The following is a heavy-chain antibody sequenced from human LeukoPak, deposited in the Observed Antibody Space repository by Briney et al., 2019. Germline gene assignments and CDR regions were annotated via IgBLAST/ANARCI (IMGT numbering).Heavy chain of an antibody. CDR1: GFTFSNAW. D-gene: IGHD3-16*02. CDR3: ARDGYDYVWGSYRYGY. CDR2: IKSKTDGGTT. V-gene: IGHV3-15*01. Sequence: PGGSLRLSCAASGFTFSNAWMSWVRQAPGKGLEWVGRIKSKTDGGTTDYAAPVKGRFTISRDDSKNTLYLQMNSLRAEDTAVYYCARDGYDYVWGSYRYGYWGQGTLVTVSS. J-gene: IGHJ4*02.